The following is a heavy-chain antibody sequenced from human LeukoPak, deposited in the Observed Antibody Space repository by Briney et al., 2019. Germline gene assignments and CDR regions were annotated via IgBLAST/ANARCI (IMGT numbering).Heavy chain of an antibody. CDR2: INHSGST. D-gene: IGHD1-26*01. V-gene: IGHV4-34*01. CDR1: GGSFSGYY. CDR3: ARQSGSYLLSWFDP. Sequence: SETLSLTCAVYGGSFSGYYWSWIRQPPGKGLEWLGEINHSGSTNYNPSLKSRVTISVDTSKNQFSLKLSSVTAADTAVYYCARQSGSYLLSWFDPWGQGTLVTVSS. J-gene: IGHJ5*02.